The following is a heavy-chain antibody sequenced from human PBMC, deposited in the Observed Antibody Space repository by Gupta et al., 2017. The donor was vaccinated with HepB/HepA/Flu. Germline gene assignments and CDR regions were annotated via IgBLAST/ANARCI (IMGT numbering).Heavy chain of an antibody. CDR1: RLMFAEYA. D-gene: IGHD3-3*01. CDR2: ISWNSGSI. Sequence: DVQLVESGGGLVQPGSSLRISCSASRLMFAEYAIHWLRPTPGKGLEWVSGISWNSGSIGYADSVKGRFTISRDNAKNSLYLQMNSLRAEDTALYYCVKDITRSWSDFDVFDIWGQGTMVTVSS. V-gene: IGHV3-9*01. J-gene: IGHJ3*02. CDR3: VKDITRSWSDFDVFDI.